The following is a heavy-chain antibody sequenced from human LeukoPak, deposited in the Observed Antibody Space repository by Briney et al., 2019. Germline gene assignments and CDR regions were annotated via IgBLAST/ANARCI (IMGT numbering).Heavy chain of an antibody. J-gene: IGHJ6*02. V-gene: IGHV1-46*01. CDR2: INPSGGST. CDR1: GYTFTSYY. D-gene: IGHD1-26*01. CDR3: ARDRLRGSYYYYYGMDV. Sequence: GASVKVSCKASGYTFTSYYMHWVRQAPGQGLEWMGIINPSGGSTSYAQKFQGRVTKTRDTSTSTVYMELSSLRSEDTAVYYCARDRLRGSYYYYYGMDVWGQGTTVTVSS.